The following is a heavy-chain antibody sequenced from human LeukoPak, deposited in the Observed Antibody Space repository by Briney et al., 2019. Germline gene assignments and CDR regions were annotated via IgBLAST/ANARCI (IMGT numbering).Heavy chain of an antibody. CDR2: IYSSGST. J-gene: IGHJ6*03. Sequence: SETLPLTCTVSGGSINNSYWTWIRQPAGKGLEWIGRIYSSGSTNYNPSLKSRVTMSVDTSKNQFSLKLSSVTAADTAVYYCARDFVRGDYYYYMDVWGKGTTVTISS. V-gene: IGHV4-4*07. CDR1: GGSINNSY. CDR3: ARDFVRGDYYYYMDV. D-gene: IGHD3-10*01.